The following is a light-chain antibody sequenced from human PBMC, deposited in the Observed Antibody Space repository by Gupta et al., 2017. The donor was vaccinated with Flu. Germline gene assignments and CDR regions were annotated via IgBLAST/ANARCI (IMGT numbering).Light chain of an antibody. J-gene: IGLJ2*01. CDR1: SSDVGGYNY. CDR3: SSYTSSSTLV. V-gene: IGLV2-14*03. Sequence: QSALTQPASVSGSPGQSITIPYTGTSSDVGGYNYVSWYQQYPGRAPKYITYDVAHRPSGVSSRFSGSKSGNTTSLTISGLQAEDEADYYCSSYTSSSTLVFGGGTKVTVL. CDR2: DVA.